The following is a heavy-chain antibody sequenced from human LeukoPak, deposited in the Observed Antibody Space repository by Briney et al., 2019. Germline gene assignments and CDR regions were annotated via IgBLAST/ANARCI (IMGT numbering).Heavy chain of an antibody. CDR1: GYTFTSYY. Sequence: ASVKVSCKASGYTFTSYYMHWVRQAPGQGLEWMGIINPSGGSTSYARKFQGRVTMTRDTSTSTVYMELSSLRSEDTAVYYCARDRGYYDFWSGYHLFDYWGQGTLVTVSS. CDR3: ARDRGYYDFWSGYHLFDY. J-gene: IGHJ4*02. CDR2: INPSGGST. D-gene: IGHD3-3*01. V-gene: IGHV1-46*01.